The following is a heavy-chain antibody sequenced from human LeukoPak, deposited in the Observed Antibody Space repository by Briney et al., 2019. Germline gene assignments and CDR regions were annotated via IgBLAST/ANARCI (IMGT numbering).Heavy chain of an antibody. CDR2: IKQDGSEK. Sequence: GGSLRLSCAASGFTFSSYWMSGAPQAPGKGREWVANIKQDGSEKYYVDSVKGRFTISRDNAKNTLYLQMNSLRADDGAVYFCASSHDSSGNDWGQGTLVAVSS. CDR1: GFTFSSYW. V-gene: IGHV3-7*01. D-gene: IGHD3-22*01. J-gene: IGHJ4*02. CDR3: ASSHDSSGND.